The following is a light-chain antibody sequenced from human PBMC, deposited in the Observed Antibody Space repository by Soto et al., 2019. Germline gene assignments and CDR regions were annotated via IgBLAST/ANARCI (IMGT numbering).Light chain of an antibody. CDR2: AES. Sequence: DLQMTQSPSSLSSSVGDSVTITCRASQSISRYLHWYQHKTGKAPKILIYAESSLQSGVPSRLSGSGPGTEFTLTISSLQPDDFATYYCQQYSTYPWTCGQGTKVDIK. V-gene: IGKV1-16*01. J-gene: IGKJ1*01. CDR3: QQYSTYPWT. CDR1: QSISRY.